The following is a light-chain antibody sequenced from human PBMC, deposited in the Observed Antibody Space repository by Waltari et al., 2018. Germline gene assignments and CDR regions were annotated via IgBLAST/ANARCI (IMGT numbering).Light chain of an antibody. J-gene: IGKJ1*01. V-gene: IGKV1-5*03. CDR2: KAS. Sequence: DIQMTQSPSTRSASVGDRVTIPCRASQSVRSWLAWYQQKPGKAPNLLIYKASSLESGVPSRFSGSGSGTEFTLTISSLQPDDFATYYCQQYDNYPRTFGQGTRVEIK. CDR1: QSVRSW. CDR3: QQYDNYPRT.